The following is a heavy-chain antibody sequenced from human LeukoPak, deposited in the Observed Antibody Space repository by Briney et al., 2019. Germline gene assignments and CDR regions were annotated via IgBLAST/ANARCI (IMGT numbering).Heavy chain of an antibody. D-gene: IGHD3-16*01. CDR3: TTDMLFTFFLDY. CDR1: GFIFSDAW. Sequence: GGSLRLSCAASGFIFSDAWMHWVRQAPGKGLEWVGRVKSKINGGTAEYAAPVKGRFTISRDDSKNTLYLQMNSLKTEDTAVYYCTTDMLFTFFLDYWGQGTLVTVSS. J-gene: IGHJ4*02. CDR2: VKSKINGGTA. V-gene: IGHV3-15*01.